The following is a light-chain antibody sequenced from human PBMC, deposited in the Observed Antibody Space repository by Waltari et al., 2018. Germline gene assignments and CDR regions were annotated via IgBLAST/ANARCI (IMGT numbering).Light chain of an antibody. J-gene: IGKJ2*02. CDR3: QQYYSYPRT. CDR2: AAS. Sequence: AIRITQSPSSLSASTGDRVTITCRASQGISSYLAWYQQKPGKAPKLLIYAASTLQSGVPSRFSGSGSGTDFTLTISCLQSEDFATYYCQQYYSYPRTFGHGTKLEIK. V-gene: IGKV1-8*01. CDR1: QGISSY.